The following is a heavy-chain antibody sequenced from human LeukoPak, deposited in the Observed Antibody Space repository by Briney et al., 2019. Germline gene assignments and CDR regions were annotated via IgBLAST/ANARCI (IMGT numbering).Heavy chain of an antibody. CDR1: GYTFTSYG. V-gene: IGHV1-18*01. Sequence: ASVKVSCKASGYTFTSYGISWVRQAPGQGLEWMGWISAYNGNTNYAQKLQGRVTMTTDTSTSTAYMELRSLRSDDTAVYYCAILRITMIVVPSDYYGMDVWGQGTTVTVSS. J-gene: IGHJ6*02. CDR2: ISAYNGNT. D-gene: IGHD3-22*01. CDR3: AILRITMIVVPSDYYGMDV.